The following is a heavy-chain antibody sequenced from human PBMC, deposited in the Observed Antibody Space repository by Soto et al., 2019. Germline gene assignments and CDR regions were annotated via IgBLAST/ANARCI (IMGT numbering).Heavy chain of an antibody. Sequence: SETLSLTCTVSGGSISSGGYYWSWIRQHPGKGLEWIGYIYYSGSTYYNPSLKSRVTISVDTSKNQFSLKLSSVTAADTAVYYCARDGDYDILTGYKYYFDYWGQGALVTVSS. CDR3: ARDGDYDILTGYKYYFDY. V-gene: IGHV4-31*03. J-gene: IGHJ4*02. CDR1: GGSISSGGYY. D-gene: IGHD3-9*01. CDR2: IYYSGST.